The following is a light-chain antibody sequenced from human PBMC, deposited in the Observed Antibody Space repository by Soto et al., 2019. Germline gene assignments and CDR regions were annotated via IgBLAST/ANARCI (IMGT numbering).Light chain of an antibody. J-gene: IGKJ4*01. V-gene: IGKV3-20*01. CDR2: GAS. Sequence: EIVLTQSPGTLSLSPGERATLSCRASQSVSSSYLAWYQQKPGQAPRLLIYGASSRATGIPDRFSGSESGTDFTLTISRLEPEDFAVYYCQQYGSSPPLTFGGGTKVDSK. CDR3: QQYGSSPPLT. CDR1: QSVSSSY.